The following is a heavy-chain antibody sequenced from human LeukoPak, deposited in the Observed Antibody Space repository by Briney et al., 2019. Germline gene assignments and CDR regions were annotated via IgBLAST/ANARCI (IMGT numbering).Heavy chain of an antibody. CDR3: ARVSSSWPYYYYYMDV. D-gene: IGHD6-13*01. CDR2: IYSGGST. J-gene: IGHJ6*03. Sequence: EPGGSLRLSCAASGFTVSSNYMSWLRQAPGKALEGVSVIYSGGSTYYADSVKGRFTISRDNSKNTLYLQMNSLRAEDTAVYYCARVSSSWPYYYYYMDVWGKGTTVTVSS. CDR1: GFTVSSNY. V-gene: IGHV3-53*01.